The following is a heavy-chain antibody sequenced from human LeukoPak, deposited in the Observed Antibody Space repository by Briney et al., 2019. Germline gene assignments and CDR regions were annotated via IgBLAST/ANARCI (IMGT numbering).Heavy chain of an antibody. CDR3: ARENRRSYYDSSGFDY. Sequence: ASVKVSCKASGYTFTSYDINWVRQATGQGLEWMGWMNPNSGNTGYAQKFQGRVTMTRNTSISTAYMELNSLRAEDTAVYYCARENRRSYYDSSGFDYWGQGTLVTVSS. CDR2: MNPNSGNT. V-gene: IGHV1-8*01. D-gene: IGHD3-22*01. CDR1: GYTFTSYD. J-gene: IGHJ4*02.